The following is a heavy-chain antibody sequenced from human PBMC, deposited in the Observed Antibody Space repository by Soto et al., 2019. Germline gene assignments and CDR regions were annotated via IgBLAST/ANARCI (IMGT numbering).Heavy chain of an antibody. CDR2: INHGGGT. Sequence: SETLSLTCDGYGGSFSGYYWTWIRQPPGKGLEWIGGINHGGGTNYNASLKSRVTISVDTSNQQLSLRLSSVTAADTAVYYCASAREYRYPPYSSHYRLAVWVQAPSVT. J-gene: IGHJ6*02. CDR3: ASAREYRYPPYSSHYRLAV. D-gene: IGHD3-16*02. V-gene: IGHV4-34*01. CDR1: GGSFSGYY.